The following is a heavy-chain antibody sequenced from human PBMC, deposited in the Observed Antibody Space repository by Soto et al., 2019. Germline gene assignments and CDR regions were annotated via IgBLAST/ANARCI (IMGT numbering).Heavy chain of an antibody. V-gene: IGHV4-59*01. Sequence: SETLSLTCTVSGGSISSYYWSWIRQPPGKGLEWIGYIYYSGSTNYNPSLKSRVTISVDTSKNQFSLKLSSVTAADTAVYYCARDVGYYYDSSGYYSFGYFQHWGQGTLVTVSS. D-gene: IGHD3-22*01. CDR3: ARDVGYYYDSSGYYSFGYFQH. CDR1: GGSISSYY. J-gene: IGHJ1*01. CDR2: IYYSGST.